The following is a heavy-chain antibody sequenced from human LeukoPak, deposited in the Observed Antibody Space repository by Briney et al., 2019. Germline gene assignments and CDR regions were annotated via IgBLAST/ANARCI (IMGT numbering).Heavy chain of an antibody. D-gene: IGHD2-2*01. Sequence: PGGSLRLSCAASGFNFSNYALSWVRQAPGKGLEWVSFISGSGDSTYYADSVKGRFTISRDNSKNTLYLQMNSLRAEDTAVYYCARARYRYCSSTSCSWYFDYWGQGTLVTVSS. CDR2: ISGSGDST. V-gene: IGHV3-23*01. CDR1: GFNFSNYA. J-gene: IGHJ4*02. CDR3: ARARYRYCSSTSCSWYFDY.